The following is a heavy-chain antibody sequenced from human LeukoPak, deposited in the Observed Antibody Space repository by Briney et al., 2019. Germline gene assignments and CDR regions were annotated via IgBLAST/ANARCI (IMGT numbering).Heavy chain of an antibody. D-gene: IGHD3-10*01. CDR2: ISYDGSNK. V-gene: IGHV3-30*04. CDR3: ARVSEYYYGSGSYLLYYYYMDV. Sequence: QPGGSLRLSCAASGFTFSSYAMHWVRQAPGKGLEWVAVISYDGSNKYYADSVKGRFTISRDNAKNSLYLQMNSLRAEDTAVYYCARVSEYYYGSGSYLLYYYYMDVWGKGTTVTISS. J-gene: IGHJ6*03. CDR1: GFTFSSYA.